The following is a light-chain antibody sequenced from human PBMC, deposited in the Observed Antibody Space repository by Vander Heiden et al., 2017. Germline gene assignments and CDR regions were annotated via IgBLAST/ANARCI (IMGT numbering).Light chain of an antibody. CDR3: LQDYRYPRT. V-gene: IGKV1-6*01. CDR2: GAS. CDR1: QGIRND. J-gene: IGKJ1*01. Sequence: AVQMTPSPSSRAASVGDRGTITCRASQGIRNDLGWYQQKPGQAPKVLIYGASNLPSGVPSRFSGSGSGTDLVLTISGLQPEDAATYFCLQDYRYPRTFGQGTKVEIK.